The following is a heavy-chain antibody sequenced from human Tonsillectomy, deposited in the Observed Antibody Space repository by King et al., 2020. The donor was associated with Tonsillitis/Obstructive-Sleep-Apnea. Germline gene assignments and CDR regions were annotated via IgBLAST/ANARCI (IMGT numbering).Heavy chain of an antibody. CDR2: ISSSGRTI. Sequence: VQLVESGGGLVQPGGSLRLSCAASGFTFSSYEMNWVRQAPGKGLEWVSYISSSGRTIFYADSVKGRFTISRDNAKKSLYLQMNSLRAEDTAIYYCARLTTVTYGFDYWGQGTLVTVSS. D-gene: IGHD4-17*01. V-gene: IGHV3-48*03. CDR1: GFTFSSYE. CDR3: ARLTTVTYGFDY. J-gene: IGHJ4*02.